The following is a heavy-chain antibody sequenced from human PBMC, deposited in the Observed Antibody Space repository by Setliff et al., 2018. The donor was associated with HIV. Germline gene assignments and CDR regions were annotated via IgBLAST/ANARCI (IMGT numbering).Heavy chain of an antibody. CDR1: SYSISSGYY. CDR2: IYYSGST. D-gene: IGHD6-13*01. J-gene: IGHJ4*02. CDR3: ARGSLYSSSSCFDY. V-gene: IGHV4-38-2*02. Sequence: SETLSLTCTVSSYSISSGYYWGWIRRPPGKGLEWIGSIYYSGSTNYNPSLKSRVTISVDTSKNQFSLKLSSVTAADTAVYYCARGSLYSSSSCFDYWGQGTLVTVSS.